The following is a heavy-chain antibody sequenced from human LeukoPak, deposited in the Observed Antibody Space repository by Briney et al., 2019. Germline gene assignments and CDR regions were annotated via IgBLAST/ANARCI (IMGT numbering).Heavy chain of an antibody. V-gene: IGHV1-18*01. CDR1: GYTFTNYG. D-gene: IGHD6-13*01. CDR2: ISAYNGNT. Sequence: GASVKASCKASGYTFTNYGITWVRQAPGHGLEWMGWISAYNGNTNYAQKLQGRLTMTTDTSTSTAYMELRSLRSDDTAVYYCARDLAAAGLHPDYWGQGTLVTVSS. J-gene: IGHJ4*02. CDR3: ARDLAAAGLHPDY.